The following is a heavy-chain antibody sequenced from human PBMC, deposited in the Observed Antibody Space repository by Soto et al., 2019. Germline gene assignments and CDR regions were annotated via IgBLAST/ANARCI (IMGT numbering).Heavy chain of an antibody. J-gene: IGHJ4*02. Sequence: QVQLQESGPGLVRPSEILSLTCAVSGGSVNSGHYYWSWSRQPPGRGLEWIGFIYYSGSTSYNPSLQSRVTISLDTSNNQFSLKMSSVTAADTAVYYCARSGAGSGWLGGQGTLVTVSS. V-gene: IGHV4-61*01. CDR3: ARSGAGSGWL. CDR2: IYYSGST. D-gene: IGHD6-19*01. CDR1: GGSVNSGHYY.